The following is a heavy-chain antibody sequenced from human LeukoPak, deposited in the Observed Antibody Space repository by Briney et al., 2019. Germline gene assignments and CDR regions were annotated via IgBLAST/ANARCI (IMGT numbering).Heavy chain of an antibody. CDR2: GRYDGSNE. J-gene: IGHJ4*02. V-gene: IGHV3-30*02. Sequence: GGSLRLSCAAAGFIFGRCGMHWVRQAAGKGLGWVASGRYDGSNEYYADSVKGRFTISRDNCKNTLYLQMNSLRAEDTAVYYCAKDRSTSLNYYFDYWGQGTLVTVSS. CDR1: GFIFGRCG. CDR3: AKDRSTSLNYYFDY. D-gene: IGHD2-2*01.